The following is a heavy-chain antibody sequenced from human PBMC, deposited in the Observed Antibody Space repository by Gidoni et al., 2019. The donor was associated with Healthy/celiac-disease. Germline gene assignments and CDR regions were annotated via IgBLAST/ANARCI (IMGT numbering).Heavy chain of an antibody. J-gene: IGHJ2*01. Sequence: QFQLVQSGAEVKKPGSSVKVSCKASGGTVSSYAISWVRQAPGQGLEWMGRIIPILGIANYAQKFQGRVTITADKSTSTAYMELSSLRSEDTAVYYCARVLGISWYFDLWGRGTLVTVSS. V-gene: IGHV1-69*04. CDR2: IIPILGIA. D-gene: IGHD7-27*01. CDR1: GGTVSSYA. CDR3: ARVLGISWYFDL.